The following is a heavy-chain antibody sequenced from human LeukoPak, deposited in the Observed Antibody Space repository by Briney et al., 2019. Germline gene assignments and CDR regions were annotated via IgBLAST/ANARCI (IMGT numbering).Heavy chain of an antibody. J-gene: IGHJ4*02. V-gene: IGHV3-30*02. D-gene: IGHD6-19*01. Sequence: GGSLRLSCAASGFTFSSYGMHWVRQAPGKGLEWVAFIRYDGSNKYYADSVKGRFTISRDNSKNTLYLQMNSLRAEGTAVYYCAKPQQWLVRGYFDYWGQGTLVTVSS. CDR3: AKPQQWLVRGYFDY. CDR2: IRYDGSNK. CDR1: GFTFSSYG.